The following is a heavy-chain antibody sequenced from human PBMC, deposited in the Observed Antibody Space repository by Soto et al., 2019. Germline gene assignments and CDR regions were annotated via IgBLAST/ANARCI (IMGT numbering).Heavy chain of an antibody. Sequence: EVQLVESGGGLVQPGGSLRVSCAASGLTVTNNSMNWVRQATGKGLEWVSITFSDGSTYYADSVHGRVTISRGKSKNTLHLQMNSLTAEDTAVYYCARAEVYSSATVDVWGKAATVTVSA. J-gene: IGHJ6*04. CDR1: GLTVTNNS. V-gene: IGHV3-66*01. D-gene: IGHD6-25*01. CDR3: ARAEVYSSATVDV. CDR2: TFSDGST.